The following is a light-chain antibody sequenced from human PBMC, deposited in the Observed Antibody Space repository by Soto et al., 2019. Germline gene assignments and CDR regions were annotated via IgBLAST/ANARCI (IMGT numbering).Light chain of an antibody. CDR3: SSYADFNNVL. V-gene: IGLV2-8*01. CDR2: EVT. Sequence: QSALTQPASVSGSPGQSVTISCTGTSSDVRNYNFISWYQQYPGKAPKLMIYEVTKRPSGVPDRFSGSKSVNMASLTVSGLQAEDEAEYYCSSYADFNNVLFGGGTKLTVL. J-gene: IGLJ3*02. CDR1: SSDVRNYNF.